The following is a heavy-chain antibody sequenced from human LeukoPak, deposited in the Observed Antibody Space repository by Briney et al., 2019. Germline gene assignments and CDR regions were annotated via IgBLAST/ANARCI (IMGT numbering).Heavy chain of an antibody. V-gene: IGHV4-34*01. CDR1: GGSFSGYY. CDR3: ARLDPSYYYDSSGCYRY. Sequence: SETLSLTCAVYGGSFSGYYWSWIRQPPGKGLEWIGEINHSGSTNYNPSLKSRVTISVDTSKNQFSLKLSSVTAADTAVYYCARLDPSYYYDSSGCYRYWGQGTLVTVSS. J-gene: IGHJ4*02. D-gene: IGHD3-22*01. CDR2: INHSGST.